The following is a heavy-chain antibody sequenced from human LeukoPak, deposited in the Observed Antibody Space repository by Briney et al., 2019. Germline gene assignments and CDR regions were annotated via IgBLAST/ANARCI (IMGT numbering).Heavy chain of an antibody. Sequence: SVKVSCKASGGTFSSYAISWVRQAPGKGLEWMGGFDPEDGETIYAQKFQGRVTMTEDTSTDTAYMELSSLRSEDTAVYYCATLRYCSSTSCARHAFDIWGQGTIVTVSS. CDR2: FDPEDGET. V-gene: IGHV1-24*01. CDR3: ATLRYCSSTSCARHAFDI. D-gene: IGHD2-2*01. J-gene: IGHJ3*02. CDR1: GGTFSSYA.